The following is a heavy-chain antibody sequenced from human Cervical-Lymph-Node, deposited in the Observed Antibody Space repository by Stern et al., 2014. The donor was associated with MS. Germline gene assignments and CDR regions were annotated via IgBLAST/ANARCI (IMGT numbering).Heavy chain of an antibody. CDR3: AREGGNTAEYFQH. CDR1: GFTFSSSG. Sequence: DQLVESGGGVGQPGRSLRLSCAASGFTFSSSGMHLVRQAPGKGLEWLAIIWYDGSNRYYADSVKGRFTISRDNSKNTLYLQMNSLRAEDTAVYYCAREGGNTAEYFQHWGQGTLVTVSS. V-gene: IGHV3-33*01. D-gene: IGHD4-23*01. J-gene: IGHJ1*01. CDR2: IWYDGSNR.